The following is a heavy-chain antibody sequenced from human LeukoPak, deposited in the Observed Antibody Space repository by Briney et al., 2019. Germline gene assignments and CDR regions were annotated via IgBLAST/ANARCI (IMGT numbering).Heavy chain of an antibody. CDR3: ARDIRYSSSSALYYYYGMDV. V-gene: IGHV3-53*01. CDR1: GFTFSSYG. J-gene: IGHJ6*02. CDR2: IYSGGST. Sequence: GGSLRLSCAASGFTFSSYGMHWVRQAPGKGLEWVSVIYSGGSTYYADSVKGRFTISRDNSKNTLYLQMNSLRAEDTAVYYCARDIRYSSSSALYYYYGMDVWGQGTTVTVSS. D-gene: IGHD6-13*01.